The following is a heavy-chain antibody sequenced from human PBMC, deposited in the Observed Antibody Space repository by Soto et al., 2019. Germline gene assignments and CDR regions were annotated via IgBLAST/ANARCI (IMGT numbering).Heavy chain of an antibody. CDR1: GFTFSNYA. CDR2: LSGSGVST. D-gene: IGHD3-22*01. Sequence: PGGSLGLSCAASGFTFSNYAMTWVRQAPGKGLEWVSALSGSGVSTYYADSVMGRFTISRDNSKNTVYLQMNSLRAEDTAVYYCAKIESRFYYDSTGYYPFDYWGQGTLVTVSS. V-gene: IGHV3-23*01. CDR3: AKIESRFYYDSTGYYPFDY. J-gene: IGHJ4*02.